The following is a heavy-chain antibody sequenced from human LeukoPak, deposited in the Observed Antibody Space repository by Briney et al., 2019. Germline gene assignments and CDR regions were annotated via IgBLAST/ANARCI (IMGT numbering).Heavy chain of an antibody. J-gene: IGHJ4*02. V-gene: IGHV4-59*11. D-gene: IGHD6-13*01. CDR2: INYSGST. CDR3: ARDSVATAGISFHY. Sequence: PSETLSLTCSVSGGSISRHHWSWIRQPPGKGLEWIGYINYSGSTNYNPSLKSRVTISVDTSKNQFSLKLSSVTAADTAVYYCARDSVATAGISFHYWGQGTLVTVSS. CDR1: GGSISRHH.